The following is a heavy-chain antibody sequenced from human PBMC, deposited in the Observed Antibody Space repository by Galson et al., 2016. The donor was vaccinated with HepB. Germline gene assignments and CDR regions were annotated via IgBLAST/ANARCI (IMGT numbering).Heavy chain of an antibody. Sequence: QSGAEVKKPGESLKISCEASGYNFPYYWVGWVRQMPGKGLEWMGVIYPSDSVTKYSPSFEGHVTISADKSINTVYLQWSSLKASDTATYYCVRDVALWFGDFRGGWFDPWGQGTLVTVSS. CDR1: GYNFPYYW. V-gene: IGHV5-51*01. D-gene: IGHD3-10*01. CDR3: VRDVALWFGDFRGGWFDP. J-gene: IGHJ5*02. CDR2: IYPSDSVT.